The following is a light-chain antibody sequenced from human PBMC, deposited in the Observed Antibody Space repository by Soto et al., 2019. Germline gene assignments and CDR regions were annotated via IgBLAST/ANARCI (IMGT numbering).Light chain of an antibody. J-gene: IGKJ1*01. CDR3: QHYGSSPPWT. CDR1: QSISDT. V-gene: IGKV3-20*01. CDR2: GAS. Sequence: EIVMTQSPATLSVSPGGRAPLSCRASQSISDTLAWYQQNPGQAPRLLIYGASSRATGTPDRFSGSGSGTDFTLTISRLEPEDFAVYYCQHYGSSPPWTFGQGTKVDIK.